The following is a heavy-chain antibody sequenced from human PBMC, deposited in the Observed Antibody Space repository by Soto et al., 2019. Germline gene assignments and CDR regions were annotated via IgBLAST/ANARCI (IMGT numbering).Heavy chain of an antibody. J-gene: IGHJ4*02. CDR2: MKSKSEGETT. Sequence: WGSLRLSCAASGFTFNNAWMGWVRQAPGQGLEWVGHMKSKSEGETTDYAAPVKGRFTISRDDSKNTVYLQMNSLTVEDTAVYYCTAQFYFDASGYSFDLWGQGTLVTVSS. D-gene: IGHD3-22*01. CDR1: GFTFNNAW. V-gene: IGHV3-15*01. CDR3: TAQFYFDASGYSFDL.